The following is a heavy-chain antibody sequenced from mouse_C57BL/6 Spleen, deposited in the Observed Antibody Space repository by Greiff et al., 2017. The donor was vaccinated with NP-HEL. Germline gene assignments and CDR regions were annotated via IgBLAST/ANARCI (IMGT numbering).Heavy chain of an antibody. CDR3: ARDQRFAY. CDR2: IDPSDSYT. V-gene: IGHV1-50*01. J-gene: IGHJ3*01. CDR1: GYTFTSYW. Sequence: QVQLQQPGAELVKPGASVKLSCKASGYTFTSYWMQWVKQRPGQGLEWIGEIDPSDSYTNYNQKFKGKATLTVDTSSSTAYMQLSSLTSEDSAVYYCARDQRFAYWGQGTLVTVSA.